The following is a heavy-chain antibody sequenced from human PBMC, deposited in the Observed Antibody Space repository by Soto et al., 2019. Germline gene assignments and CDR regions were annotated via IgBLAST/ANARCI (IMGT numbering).Heavy chain of an antibody. CDR3: VGTGTTDDY. D-gene: IGHD1-1*01. Sequence: QVQLQESGPGLVKPSQTLSLTCTVSGASVSSGDYYWSCIRQPPGKGLEWTGYIYSSGGSYYNPSLKGRLTISIDTSKHQFSLKLNSVTVADTAIYYCVGTGTTDDYWGRGTLVTVSS. CDR2: IYSSGGS. V-gene: IGHV4-30-4*01. CDR1: GASVSSGDYY. J-gene: IGHJ4*02.